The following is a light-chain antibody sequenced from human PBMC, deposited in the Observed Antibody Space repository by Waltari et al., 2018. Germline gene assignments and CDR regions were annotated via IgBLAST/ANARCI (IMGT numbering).Light chain of an antibody. CDR3: QQYGSSPFI. CDR2: GAS. V-gene: IGKV3-20*01. CDR1: QSVSSSY. J-gene: IGKJ3*01. Sequence: EMVLTQSPGTRSLSPGERATLSCRASQSVSSSYLAWYQQKPGQAPRLLIYGASSRATGIPDRFSGSGSGTDFTLTISRLEPEDFAVYYCQQYGSSPFIFGPGTKVDIK.